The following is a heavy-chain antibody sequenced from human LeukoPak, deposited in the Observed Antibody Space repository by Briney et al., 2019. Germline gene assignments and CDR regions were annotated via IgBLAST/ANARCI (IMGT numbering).Heavy chain of an antibody. D-gene: IGHD3-16*02. J-gene: IGHJ4*02. CDR3: ARAPAGDYVWGSYRYLDY. Sequence: PGGSLRLSCAASGFTFSSYWMSWVRQAPGKGLEWVANIKQDGSEKYYVDSVKGRFTISRDNAKNSLYLQMNSLRAEDTAVYYCARAPAGDYVWGSYRYLDYWGQGTLVTVSS. V-gene: IGHV3-7*01. CDR2: IKQDGSEK. CDR1: GFTFSSYW.